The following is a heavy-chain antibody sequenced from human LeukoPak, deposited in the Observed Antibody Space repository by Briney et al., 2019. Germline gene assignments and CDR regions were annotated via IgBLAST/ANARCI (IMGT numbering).Heavy chain of an antibody. D-gene: IGHD2-2*01. CDR3: ARDDCSSTSCPGHLYYYGMDV. Sequence: GASVKVSCKASGYTFTSHAMHWVRQAPGQRLKWMGWISTGNGNTKYSQKFQGRITITRDTSATTAYMELSSLRSEDTAVYYCARDDCSSTSCPGHLYYYGMDVWGQGTTVTVSS. J-gene: IGHJ6*02. CDR2: ISTGNGNT. V-gene: IGHV1-3*04. CDR1: GYTFTSHA.